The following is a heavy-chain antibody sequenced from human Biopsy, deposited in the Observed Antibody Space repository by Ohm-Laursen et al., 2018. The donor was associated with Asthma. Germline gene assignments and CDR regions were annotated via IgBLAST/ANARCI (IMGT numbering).Heavy chain of an antibody. CDR2: IIPIIGTA. D-gene: IGHD5-12*01. CDR1: GDSFISYA. V-gene: IGHV1-69*13. Sequence: SVKVSCKAYGDSFISYAITWVRQAPGQGLEWMGGIIPIIGTAHYAPKFQGRVTISADESTSTAYMELGSLSSEDTAVYYCARGYSGSDRIVYYYSGLEVWGQGTTVTVSS. J-gene: IGHJ6*02. CDR3: ARGYSGSDRIVYYYSGLEV.